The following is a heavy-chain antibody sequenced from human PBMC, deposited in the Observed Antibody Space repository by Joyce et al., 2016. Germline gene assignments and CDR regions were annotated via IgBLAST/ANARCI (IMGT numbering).Heavy chain of an antibody. CDR1: GFTVSSDR. J-gene: IGHJ4*02. CDR2: IYIDDTT. V-gene: IGHV3-53*01. D-gene: IGHD2-2*03. CDR3: AKDGYGTFDH. Sequence: EVQLVESGGGLIQPGRSLRLSCAASGFTVSSDRMSWVGQAPGRGLEWLSVIYIDDTTYSANSVKGRFTISRDTSKNEVYLQLNSLRADDTAIYYCAKDGYGTFDHWGQGTLVTVSS.